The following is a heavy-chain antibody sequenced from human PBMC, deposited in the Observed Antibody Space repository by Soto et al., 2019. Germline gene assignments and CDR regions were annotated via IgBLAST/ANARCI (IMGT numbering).Heavy chain of an antibody. Sequence: ASVKVSCKASGYTFTSYGISWVRQAPGQGLEWMGWISAYNGNTNYAQKLQGRVTMTTDTSTSTAYMELRSLRSDDTAVYYCARDQEGYYGSGSYYPFDYWGQGTLVTVSS. CDR3: ARDQEGYYGSGSYYPFDY. CDR2: ISAYNGNT. D-gene: IGHD3-10*01. J-gene: IGHJ4*02. CDR1: GYTFTSYG. V-gene: IGHV1-18*01.